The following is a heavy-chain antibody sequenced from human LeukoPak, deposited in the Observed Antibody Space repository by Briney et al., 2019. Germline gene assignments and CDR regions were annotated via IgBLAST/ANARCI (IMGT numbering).Heavy chain of an antibody. Sequence: SSETLSLTCGVSGGSFSGYYWSWIRQSPGTGLEWIGSIYYSGTTYHSPSLESRVTMSVDTSRNQFSLKLSSVTAADTAIYYCARRGLGFDPWGQGTLVTVSS. CDR1: GGSFSGYY. CDR2: IYYSGTT. J-gene: IGHJ5*02. D-gene: IGHD1-26*01. V-gene: IGHV4-39*01. CDR3: ARRGLGFDP.